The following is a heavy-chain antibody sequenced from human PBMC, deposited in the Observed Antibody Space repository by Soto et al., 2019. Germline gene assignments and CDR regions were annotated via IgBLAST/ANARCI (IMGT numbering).Heavy chain of an antibody. CDR1: GGSRSSYY. D-gene: IGHD2-21*01. Sequence: SETLSLTCVVSGGSRSSYYWSWIRQPPGKGLEWIGYIYYSGSTNYNPSLKSRVTISVDTSKNQFSLKLSSVTAADTAVYYCARDVGIDLPDAFDIWGQGTMVTVSS. V-gene: IGHV4-59*12. CDR3: ARDVGIDLPDAFDI. CDR2: IYYSGST. J-gene: IGHJ3*02.